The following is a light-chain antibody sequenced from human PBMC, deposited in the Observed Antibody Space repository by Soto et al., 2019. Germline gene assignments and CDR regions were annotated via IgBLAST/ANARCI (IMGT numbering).Light chain of an antibody. V-gene: IGKV1-27*01. J-gene: IGKJ1*01. CDR1: QGISNY. Sequence: DIQMTQSPSSLSASVGDRVTITCRASQGISNYLAWYQQRPGRVPTLLISAASTLQSGVPSRFSGSGSGTDFTLIITSLQPEDVATYYCQRYNDGSTFGQGTKVEI. CDR3: QRYNDGST. CDR2: AAS.